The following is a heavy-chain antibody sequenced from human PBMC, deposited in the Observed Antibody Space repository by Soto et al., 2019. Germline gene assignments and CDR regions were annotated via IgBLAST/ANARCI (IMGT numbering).Heavy chain of an antibody. V-gene: IGHV4-59*01. D-gene: IGHD6-19*01. CDR1: GGSISSYY. J-gene: IGHJ6*02. Sequence: PSETLSLTCTVSGGSISSYYWSWIRQPPGKGLEWIGYIYYSGSTNYNPSLKSRVTISVDTSKNQFSLKLSSVTAADTAVYYCARGLEWLDYYYYGMDVWGQGTTVT. CDR2: IYYSGST. CDR3: ARGLEWLDYYYYGMDV.